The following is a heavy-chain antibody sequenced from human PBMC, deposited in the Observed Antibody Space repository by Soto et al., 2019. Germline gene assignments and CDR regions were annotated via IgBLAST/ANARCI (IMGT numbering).Heavy chain of an antibody. CDR2: IYKSATT. D-gene: IGHD2-15*01. V-gene: IGHV4-30-4*01. CDR1: GDSISTVDYF. CDR3: ARGRYCLTGRCFPNWFDS. J-gene: IGHJ5*01. Sequence: SETLSLTCSVSGDSISTVDYFWAWIRQPPGQVLEYIGYIYKSATTYYNPSFEGRVAISLDTSKSHFSLNVTSVTAADTAVYFCARGRYCLTGRCFPNWFDSWGQGTLVTVS.